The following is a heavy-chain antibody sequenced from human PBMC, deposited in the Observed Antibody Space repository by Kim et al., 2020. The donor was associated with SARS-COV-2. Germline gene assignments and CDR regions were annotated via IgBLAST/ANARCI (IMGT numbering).Heavy chain of an antibody. J-gene: IGHJ4*02. V-gene: IGHV3-53*01. CDR2: IFGGGSA. Sequence: GGSLRLSCAASGFTVSSNYMIWVRQAPEKGLEWVSVIFGGGSAYYADSVKGRFSISRDNSKNTLYLQMNSLRAEDTAVYYCAGLVLSYIGGWYYFDYWGQGTLVTVSS. CDR3: AGLVLSYIGGWYYFDY. D-gene: IGHD6-19*01. CDR1: GFTVSSNY.